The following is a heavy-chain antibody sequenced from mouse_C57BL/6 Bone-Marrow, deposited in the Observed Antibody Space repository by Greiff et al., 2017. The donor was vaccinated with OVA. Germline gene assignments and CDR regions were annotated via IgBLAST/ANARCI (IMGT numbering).Heavy chain of an antibody. Sequence: DVMLVESGGDLVKPGGSLKLSCAASGFTFSSYGMSWVRQTPDKRLEWVATISSGGSYTYYPDSVKGRFTISRDNAKNTLYLQMSSLKSEDTAMYYCASLYGSPYAMDYWGQGTSVTGSS. CDR1: GFTFSSYG. CDR2: ISSGGSYT. V-gene: IGHV5-6*02. D-gene: IGHD1-1*01. J-gene: IGHJ4*01. CDR3: ASLYGSPYAMDY.